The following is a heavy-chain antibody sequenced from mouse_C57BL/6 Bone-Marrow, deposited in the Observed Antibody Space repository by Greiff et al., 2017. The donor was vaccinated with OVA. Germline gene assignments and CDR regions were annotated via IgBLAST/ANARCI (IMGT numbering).Heavy chain of an antibody. Sequence: EVQVVESGGGLVKPGGSLKLSCAASGFTFSSYAMSWVRQTPEKRLEWVATISDGGSYTYYPDNVKGRFTISRDNAKNNLYLQMSHLKSEDTAMYYCARDQLRLLGYWGQGTTLTVSS. CDR2: ISDGGSYT. CDR1: GFTFSSYA. D-gene: IGHD3-2*02. J-gene: IGHJ2*01. CDR3: ARDQLRLLGY. V-gene: IGHV5-4*01.